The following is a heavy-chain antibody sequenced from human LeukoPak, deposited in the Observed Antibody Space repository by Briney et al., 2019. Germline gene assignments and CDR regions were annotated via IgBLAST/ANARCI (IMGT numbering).Heavy chain of an antibody. V-gene: IGHV3-74*01. Sequence: GGSLRLSCAASGFTFSSYWMHWVRQAPGKGLVWVSRINSDGSSTSYADSVKGRFTISRDNAKNTLYLQMSSLRAEDTAVYYCARGTRDYGGNPYYYYYMDVWGKGTTVTVSS. CDR3: ARGTRDYGGNPYYYYYMDV. CDR1: GFTFSSYW. D-gene: IGHD4-23*01. CDR2: INSDGSST. J-gene: IGHJ6*03.